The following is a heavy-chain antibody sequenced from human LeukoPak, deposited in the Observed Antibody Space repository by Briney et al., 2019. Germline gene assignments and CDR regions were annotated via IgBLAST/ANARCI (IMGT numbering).Heavy chain of an antibody. V-gene: IGHV3-15*01. CDR2: IKSKTYGGTT. CDR3: TTDGLGSLLRYFDWTVSAGDY. J-gene: IGHJ4*02. Sequence: PGGSLRLSCAASGFTFSNAWMSWVRQAPGKGLEWVGRIKSKTYGGTTDYAAPVKGRFTISRDDSKNTLYLQMNSLKTEDTAVYYCTTDGLGSLLRYFDWTVSAGDYWGQGTLVTVSS. CDR1: GFTFSNAW. D-gene: IGHD3-9*01.